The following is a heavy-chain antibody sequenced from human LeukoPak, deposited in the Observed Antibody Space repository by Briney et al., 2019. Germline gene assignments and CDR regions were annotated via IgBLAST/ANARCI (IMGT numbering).Heavy chain of an antibody. CDR2: IYTSGST. CDR3: ARDPGLAFVYSSGWYLGAFDI. J-gene: IGHJ3*02. CDR1: GGSISSYY. Sequence: SETLSLTCTVSGGSISSYYWSWIRQPAGKGLEWIGRIYTSGSTNYNPSLKSRVTMSVDTSKNQFSLKLSSVTAADTAVYYCARDPGLAFVYSSGWYLGAFDIWGQGTMVTVSS. D-gene: IGHD6-19*01. V-gene: IGHV4-4*07.